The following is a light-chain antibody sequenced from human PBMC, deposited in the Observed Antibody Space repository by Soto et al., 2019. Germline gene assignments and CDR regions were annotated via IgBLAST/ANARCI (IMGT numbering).Light chain of an antibody. Sequence: SLLSRSPGTMSVAPGERVALSGRASQSVSSNFLAWYQQKPGQAPRLLIYGASNRAAGIPDRFSGSGSGTDFTLPLSRLAPEAFAAYYCPPYSSSPRTFGQGTQVDFK. CDR3: PPYSSSPRT. J-gene: IGKJ1*01. CDR1: QSVSSNF. V-gene: IGKV3-20*01. CDR2: GAS.